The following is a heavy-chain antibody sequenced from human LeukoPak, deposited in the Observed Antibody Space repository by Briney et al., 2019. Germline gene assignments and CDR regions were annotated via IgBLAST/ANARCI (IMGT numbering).Heavy chain of an antibody. D-gene: IGHD2-15*01. V-gene: IGHV4-34*01. CDR1: GGSFSGYH. CDR3: ARVSEYCSGGSCHHDAFDI. CDR2: INHSGST. J-gene: IGHJ3*02. Sequence: SETLSLTCAVYGGSFSGYHWSWIRQPPGKGLEWIGEINHSGSTNYNPSLKSRVTISVDTSKNQFSLKLSSVTAADTAVYYCARVSEYCSGGSCHHDAFDIWGQGTMVTVSS.